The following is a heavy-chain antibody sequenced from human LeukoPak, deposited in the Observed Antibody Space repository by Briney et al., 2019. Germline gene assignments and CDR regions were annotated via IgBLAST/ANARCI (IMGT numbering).Heavy chain of an antibody. CDR2: VSGSGST. D-gene: IGHD5-12*01. V-gene: IGHV4-59*01. J-gene: IGHJ4*02. Sequence: PSETLSLTCTVSGGSISTYYWNWIRQSPGKGLEWIGYVSGSGSTKYNPSLKSRVTISLDTSKNQFSLTLSSMIAADTAVYYCARSNSGYEPVEYWGQGTLVTVSS. CDR1: GGSISTYY. CDR3: ARSNSGYEPVEY.